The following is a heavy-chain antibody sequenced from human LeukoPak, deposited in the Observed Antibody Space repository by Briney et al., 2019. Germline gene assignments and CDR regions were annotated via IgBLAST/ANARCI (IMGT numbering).Heavy chain of an antibody. CDR3: ARGLYYYDSSGRGNAFDI. CDR2: IYTSGST. V-gene: IGHV4-4*07. Sequence: PSETLSLTCTVSGGSISSYYWSWIRQAAGKGLEWIGRIYTSGSTNYNPSLKSRVTMSVDTSKNQFSLKLRSVTAADTAVYYCARGLYYYDSSGRGNAFDIWGQGTMVTVSS. D-gene: IGHD3-22*01. J-gene: IGHJ3*02. CDR1: GGSISSYY.